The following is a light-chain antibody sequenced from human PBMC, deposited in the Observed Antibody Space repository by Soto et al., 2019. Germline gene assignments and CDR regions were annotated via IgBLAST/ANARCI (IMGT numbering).Light chain of an antibody. V-gene: IGLV4-69*01. CDR2: LNSDGSH. CDR1: SGHSRYA. Sequence: QAVVTQSPSASASLGASVKLTCTQSSGHSRYAIAWHQQQPEKGPRYLMKLNSDGSHSKGDGIPDRFSGSSSGAERYLTISSLQSEDEADYYCQTWGTGIWVFGGGTKLTVL. CDR3: QTWGTGIWV. J-gene: IGLJ3*02.